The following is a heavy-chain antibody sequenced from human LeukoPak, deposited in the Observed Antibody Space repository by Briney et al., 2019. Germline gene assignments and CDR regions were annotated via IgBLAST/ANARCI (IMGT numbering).Heavy chain of an antibody. D-gene: IGHD4-17*01. V-gene: IGHV3-30*18. CDR3: AKGKRVTTQSPFDY. CDR1: GFTFSSYG. J-gene: IGHJ4*02. CDR2: ISYDGSNK. Sequence: PGGSLRLSCAASGFTFSSYGMHWVRQAPGKGLEWVAVISYDGSNKYYADSVKGRFTISRDNSKNTLYLQMNSLRAEDTAVYYCAKGKRVTTQSPFDYWGQGTLVTVSS.